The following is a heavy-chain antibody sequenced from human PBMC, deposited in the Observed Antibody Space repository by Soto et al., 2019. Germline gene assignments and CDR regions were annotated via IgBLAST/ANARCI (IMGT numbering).Heavy chain of an antibody. V-gene: IGHV4-30-4*01. D-gene: IGHD3-3*01. CDR3: ARDNILGILYGRMDV. CDR1: GGSISSGDYY. J-gene: IGHJ6*02. CDR2: IYYSGST. Sequence: SETLSLTCTVSGGSISSGDYYWSWIRQPPGKGLEWIGYIYYSGSTYYNPSLKSRVTISVDTSKNQFSLKLSSVTAADTAVYYCARDNILGILYGRMDVWVQGTTVTVSS.